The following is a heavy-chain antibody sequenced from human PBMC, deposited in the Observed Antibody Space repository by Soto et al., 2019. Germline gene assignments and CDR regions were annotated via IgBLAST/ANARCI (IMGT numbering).Heavy chain of an antibody. CDR3: ARDLDGSGSYYTDY. CDR2: ISPYKGNT. CDR1: RYTFTSCG. V-gene: IGHV1-18*01. Sequence: ASEKVSCKASRYTFTSCGIAWLGQAPGQGLEWMGWISPYKGNTHYAQKFQGRVTMTTDTSTSTAYMELRSLRSDDTAVYYCARDLDGSGSYYTDYWGQGTLVTVS. J-gene: IGHJ4*02. D-gene: IGHD3-10*01.